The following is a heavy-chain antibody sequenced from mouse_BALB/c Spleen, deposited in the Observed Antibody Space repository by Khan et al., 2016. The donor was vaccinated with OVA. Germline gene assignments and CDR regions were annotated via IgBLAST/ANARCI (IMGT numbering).Heavy chain of an antibody. V-gene: IGHV9-3-1*01. D-gene: IGHD6-1*01. CDR1: GYTFTNYG. CDR2: INTYTGEP. Sequence: QIPLVQSGPELKKPGETVKISCKASGYTFTNYGMNWVKQAPGKGLKWMGWINTYTGEPTYADDFKGRFAFSLETSANTAYLQINNLKNEDTATYFCARSASYWFFDVWGAGTTVTVSS. CDR3: ARSASYWFFDV. J-gene: IGHJ1*01.